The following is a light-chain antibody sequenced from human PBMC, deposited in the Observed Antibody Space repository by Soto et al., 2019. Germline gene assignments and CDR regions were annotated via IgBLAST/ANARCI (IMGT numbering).Light chain of an antibody. J-gene: IGKJ1*01. CDR2: TAS. CDR1: QSIGIW. V-gene: IGKV1-5*03. Sequence: IQMTQSPSTVSAYVGDRVAITCRASQSIGIWLAWYQQKPGKAPRFLIYTASTLLGGVPSRFSGSGSGTEFTLTISSLQPDDFATYYCQQYRDYSWTFGQGTKVEIK. CDR3: QQYRDYSWT.